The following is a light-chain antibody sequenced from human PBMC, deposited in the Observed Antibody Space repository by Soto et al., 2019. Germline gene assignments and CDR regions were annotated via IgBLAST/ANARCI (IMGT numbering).Light chain of an antibody. CDR1: QSISTY. CDR3: QQSYSRPIT. CDR2: SAS. V-gene: IGKV1-39*01. Sequence: DIQMTQSPSSLSASVGDRVTITCRASQSISTYLNWYQQKPGKAPKLLIYSASSLQSGVPSRFSGSGSVTDFTLTISSLQPEDFASYYCQQSYSRPITFGQGTRLDIK. J-gene: IGKJ5*01.